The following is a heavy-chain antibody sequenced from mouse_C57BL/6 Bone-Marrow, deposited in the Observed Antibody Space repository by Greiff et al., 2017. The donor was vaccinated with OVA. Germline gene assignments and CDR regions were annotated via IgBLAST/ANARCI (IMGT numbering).Heavy chain of an antibody. Sequence: QVQLQQPGAELVRPGTSVKLSCKASGYTFTSYWMHWVKQRPGQGLEWIGVIDPSDSYTNYNQKFKGKATLTVDTSSSTAYMQLSSLTSEDSAVYYCARKVRGVTTRYAMDYWGQGTSVTVSS. J-gene: IGHJ4*01. V-gene: IGHV1-59*01. D-gene: IGHD2-2*01. CDR2: IDPSDSYT. CDR1: GYTFTSYW. CDR3: ARKVRGVTTRYAMDY.